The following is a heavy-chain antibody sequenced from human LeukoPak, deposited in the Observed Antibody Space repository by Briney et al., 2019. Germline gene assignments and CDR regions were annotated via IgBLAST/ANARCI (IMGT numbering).Heavy chain of an antibody. CDR3: ARCENAINWFDP. D-gene: IGHD1-1*01. V-gene: IGHV4-34*01. CDR2: INHSGNT. Sequence: PSETLSLTCAVYGGSFSGYYWSWIRQPPGRGLEWSGEINHSGNTNYNPSLKSRVTISVDTSKNQFTLKLSSVPAADTAVYYCARCENAINWFDPWGQGTLVTVSS. J-gene: IGHJ5*02. CDR1: GGSFSGYY.